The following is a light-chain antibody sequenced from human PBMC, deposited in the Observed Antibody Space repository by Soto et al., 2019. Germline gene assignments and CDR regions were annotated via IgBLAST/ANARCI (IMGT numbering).Light chain of an antibody. V-gene: IGKV3-20*01. Sequence: EIVLTQSAGTLSLSPGELAALSCRASRSLSSTSLAWYQQRPGQAPRLLIYDASSRATGIPDRFSGSGSGTDFTLTINRLEPDDFAVYYCQQYGSSPRTFGQGTKVEIK. CDR1: RSLSSTS. CDR2: DAS. CDR3: QQYGSSPRT. J-gene: IGKJ1*01.